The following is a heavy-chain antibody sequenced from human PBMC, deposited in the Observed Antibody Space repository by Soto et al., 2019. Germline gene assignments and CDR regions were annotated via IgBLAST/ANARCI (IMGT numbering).Heavy chain of an antibody. D-gene: IGHD6-19*01. Sequence: QLQLQESGSGLVKPSQTLSLTCAVSGGSISSGGYSWSWIRQPPGKGLEWIGYINHSGSTYYNPSEKERVTISGDRYTNQCSRKLSSVTAADTAVYYCARAGGLGAVAGDNWGDGTLVTGSS. CDR3: ARAGGLGAVAGDN. CDR1: GGSISSGGYS. J-gene: IGHJ4*01. CDR2: INHSGST. V-gene: IGHV4-30-2*01.